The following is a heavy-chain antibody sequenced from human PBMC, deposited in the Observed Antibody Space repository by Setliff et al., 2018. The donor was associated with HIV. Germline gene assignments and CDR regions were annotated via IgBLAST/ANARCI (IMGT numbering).Heavy chain of an antibody. J-gene: IGHJ5*02. CDR1: GGSIRSGYY. CDR3: ARGTRSSPNWFDT. CDR2: IYYSETT. V-gene: IGHV4-31*03. D-gene: IGHD2-2*01. Sequence: TLSLTCPGSGGSIRSGYYWTWIRQHPGKGLEWIGYIYYSETTYYNPSIKSRLSISLDTSKNQFSLKLSSVTAADTAVYYCARGTRSSPNWFDTWGQGTPVTVSS.